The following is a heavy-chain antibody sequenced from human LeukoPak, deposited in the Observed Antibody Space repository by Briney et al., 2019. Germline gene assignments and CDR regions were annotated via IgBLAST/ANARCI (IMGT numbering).Heavy chain of an antibody. J-gene: IGHJ3*02. CDR1: GFTFSSYD. CDR3: ARGHVALDAFDI. V-gene: IGHV3-13*01. CDR2: IGTAGDT. Sequence: PGGSLRLSCAASGFTFSSYDMHWVRQATGKGLEWVSAIGTAGDTYYPGSVKGRFTISRENAKNSLYLQMNSLRAGDTAVYYCARGHVALDAFDIWGQGTMVTVSS. D-gene: IGHD5-12*01.